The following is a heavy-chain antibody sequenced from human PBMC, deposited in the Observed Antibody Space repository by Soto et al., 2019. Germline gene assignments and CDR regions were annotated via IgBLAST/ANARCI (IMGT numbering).Heavy chain of an antibody. V-gene: IGHV4-39*01. Sequence: SETLSLTCTVSGGSISSSSYYWGWIRQPPGKGLEWIGSIYYSGSTYYNPSLKSRVTISVDTSKNQFSLKLSSVTAADTAVYYCARQGLRWYSYFDYWGQGTLVTVS. CDR2: IYYSGST. J-gene: IGHJ4*02. CDR1: GGSISSSSYY. D-gene: IGHD3-16*01. CDR3: ARQGLRWYSYFDY.